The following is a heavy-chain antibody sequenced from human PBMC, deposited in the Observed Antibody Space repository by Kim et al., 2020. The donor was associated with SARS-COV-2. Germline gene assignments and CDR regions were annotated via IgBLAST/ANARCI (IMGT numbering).Heavy chain of an antibody. CDR1: GFTFSNFA. CDR3: AKSRSGVWYAGDYFDY. Sequence: GGSLRVSCAASGFTFSNFAMNWVRQAPGKGLECVSAVSGGGDRTFYADSVKGRFTISRDDSKNTLYLQMNSLRAEDTAIYYCAKSRSGVWYAGDYFDYWGQGTLVTVSS. J-gene: IGHJ4*02. CDR2: VSGGGDRT. V-gene: IGHV3-23*01. D-gene: IGHD6-19*01.